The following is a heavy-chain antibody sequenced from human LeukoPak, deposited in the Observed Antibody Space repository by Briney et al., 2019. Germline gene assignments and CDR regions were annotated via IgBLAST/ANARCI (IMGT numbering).Heavy chain of an antibody. Sequence: GGSLRLSCAASGLSISNFWMHWVRQAPGKGLEWVAIIDKDGNEIKYVDSVKGRLTLSRDNAKNSVYLQMNSLRTEDTALYYCVTDGDKWNDFEYWGQGTLVTVSS. V-gene: IGHV3-7*01. CDR1: GLSISNFW. CDR2: IDKDGNEI. J-gene: IGHJ4*02. D-gene: IGHD1-1*01. CDR3: VTDGDKWNDFEY.